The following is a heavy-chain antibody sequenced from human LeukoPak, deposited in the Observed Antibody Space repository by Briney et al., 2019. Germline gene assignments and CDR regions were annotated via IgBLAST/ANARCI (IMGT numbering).Heavy chain of an antibody. V-gene: IGHV1-69*05. J-gene: IGHJ5*02. Sequence: SVKVSCKASGGTFSSYAISWVRQAPGQGLEWMGGIVPIFGTANYAQKFQGRVTITTDESTSTAYMELSSLRSEDTAVYYCARDPAYSSGWYRFDPWGQGTLVTVSS. D-gene: IGHD6-19*01. CDR3: ARDPAYSSGWYRFDP. CDR2: IVPIFGTA. CDR1: GGTFSSYA.